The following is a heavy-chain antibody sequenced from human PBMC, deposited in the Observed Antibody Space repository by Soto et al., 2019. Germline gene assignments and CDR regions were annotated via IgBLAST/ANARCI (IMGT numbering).Heavy chain of an antibody. CDR3: ARLYDSWGADHRKYFDF. D-gene: IGHD3-16*01. CDR2: INRSGST. V-gene: IGHV4-34*01. Sequence: SETLSLTCAVYGGSFSGYYWSWIRQSPGKGLEWIGEINRSGSTNSNPSLKSRVTISVDKSKNQFSLKLRSVTATDTAVYYCARLYDSWGADHRKYFDFWGQGTPVTVSS. CDR1: GGSFSGYY. J-gene: IGHJ4*02.